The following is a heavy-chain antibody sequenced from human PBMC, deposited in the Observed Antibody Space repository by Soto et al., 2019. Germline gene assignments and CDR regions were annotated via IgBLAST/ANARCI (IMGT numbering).Heavy chain of an antibody. CDR3: ARDGRDAGEYYYYYMDV. CDR2: IWYDGSNK. Sequence: GGSLRLSCAASGFTFSSYGMHWVRQAPGKGLEWVAVIWYDGSNKYYADSVKGRFTISRDNSKNTLYLQMNSLRAEDTAVYYCARDGRDAGEYYYYYMDVWGKGTTVTVSS. D-gene: IGHD3-16*01. CDR1: GFTFSSYG. J-gene: IGHJ6*03. V-gene: IGHV3-33*01.